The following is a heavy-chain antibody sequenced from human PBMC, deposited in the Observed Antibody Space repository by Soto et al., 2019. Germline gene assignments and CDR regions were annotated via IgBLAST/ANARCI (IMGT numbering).Heavy chain of an antibody. Sequence: EVLLLESGGGLVQPGGSLRLSCEASGFSFSSFAMNWVRQAPGKGLEWVSAIGDSGASTYYADSVKGRFTISSDNSRNTLYLQLNSLRAEDTAVYYWAKGVELDVWGNGTTVTVSS. V-gene: IGHV3-23*01. D-gene: IGHD1-26*01. CDR1: GFSFSSFA. CDR3: AKGVELDV. CDR2: IGDSGAST. J-gene: IGHJ6*04.